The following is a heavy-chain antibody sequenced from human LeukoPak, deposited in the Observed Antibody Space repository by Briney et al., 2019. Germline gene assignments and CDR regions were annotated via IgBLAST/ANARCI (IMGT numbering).Heavy chain of an antibody. CDR1: GYTFTGYY. D-gene: IGHD5-24*01. Sequence: ASVKVSCKASGYTFTGYYMHWVRQAPGQGLDWMGRINPNSCGRNYAQKFKGGVTMRRDLSISTASMALSRLRSDDMAVYSCARPMRGDGYNFQYFQHCGQGTLVTVSS. CDR3: ARPMRGDGYNFQYFQH. CDR2: INPNSCGR. J-gene: IGHJ1*01. V-gene: IGHV1-2*06.